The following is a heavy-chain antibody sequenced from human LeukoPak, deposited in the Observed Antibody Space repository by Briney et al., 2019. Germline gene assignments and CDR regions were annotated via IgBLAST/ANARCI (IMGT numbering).Heavy chain of an antibody. Sequence: GGSLRLSCAASGFTFGSYAMSWVRQAPGKGLEWVSAISGSGGSTYYADSVKGRFTISRDNSKNTLYLQMNSLRAEDTAVYYCAKDVSPNYCSGGSCRWETYYFDYWGQGTLVTVSS. J-gene: IGHJ4*02. CDR2: ISGSGGST. D-gene: IGHD2-15*01. CDR3: AKDVSPNYCSGGSCRWETYYFDY. V-gene: IGHV3-23*01. CDR1: GFTFGSYA.